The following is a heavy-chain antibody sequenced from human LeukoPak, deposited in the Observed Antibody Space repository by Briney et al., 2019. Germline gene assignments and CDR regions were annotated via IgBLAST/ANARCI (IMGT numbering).Heavy chain of an antibody. Sequence: GGSLRLSCAASGFTFSGSAMHWVRQASGKGLEWVGRIRSKANSYATTYAASVKGRFTISRDDSKNTAYLQMNSLKTEDTAVYYCTPTGYSDYDLSHPFDYWGQGTRVTVSS. D-gene: IGHD5-12*01. CDR1: GFTFSGSA. CDR2: IRSKANSYAT. J-gene: IGHJ4*02. V-gene: IGHV3-73*01. CDR3: TPTGYSDYDLSHPFDY.